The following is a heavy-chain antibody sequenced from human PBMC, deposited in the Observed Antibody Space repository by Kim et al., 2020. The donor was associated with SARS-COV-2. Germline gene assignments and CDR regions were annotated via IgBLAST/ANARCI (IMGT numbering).Heavy chain of an antibody. Sequence: GTTTDAQKFQGRVTMTRDTPTRTGYMELSSLTSADTAMYYCARDLEGFDYWGQGTLVTVSS. CDR2: GTT. CDR3: ARDLEGFDY. V-gene: IGHV1-46*01. D-gene: IGHD1-1*01. J-gene: IGHJ4*02.